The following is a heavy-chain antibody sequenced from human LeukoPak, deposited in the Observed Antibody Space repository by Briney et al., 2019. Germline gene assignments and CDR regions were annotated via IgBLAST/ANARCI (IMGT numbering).Heavy chain of an antibody. V-gene: IGHV5-51*01. CDR3: ARRSSAGGNYYGLGSELDP. CDR2: IYTGDSEA. Sequence: GESLKISCTGSGYRFDTHWISWLRRTPDKGLEWMGIIYTGDSEAIYSPSFEGLVTMSVDKSATTVYLQWSSLKASDSAIYFCARRSSAGGNYYGLGSELDPWGQGTLVTVSS. D-gene: IGHD3-10*01. J-gene: IGHJ5*02. CDR1: GYRFDTHW.